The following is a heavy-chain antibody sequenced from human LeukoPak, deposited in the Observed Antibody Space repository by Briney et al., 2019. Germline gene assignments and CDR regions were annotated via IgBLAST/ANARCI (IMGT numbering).Heavy chain of an antibody. V-gene: IGHV4-59*01. CDR2: IYYSGST. J-gene: IGHJ4*02. D-gene: IGHD6-6*01. Sequence: SETLSLTCTVSGGPISSYYWSWIPQPPGKGLEWIGYIYYSGSTNYNPSLKSRVTISVDTSKNQFSLKLSSVTAADTAVYYCARGDHSSSSTFDYWGQGTLVTVSS. CDR1: GGPISSYY. CDR3: ARGDHSSSSTFDY.